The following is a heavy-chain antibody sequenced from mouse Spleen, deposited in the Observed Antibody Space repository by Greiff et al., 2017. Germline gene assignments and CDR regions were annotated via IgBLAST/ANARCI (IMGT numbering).Heavy chain of an antibody. CDR2: IDPENGDT. J-gene: IGHJ1*01. D-gene: IGHD1-2*01. Sequence: EVQLQQSGAELVRPGASVKLSCTASGFNIKDDYMHWVKQRPEQGLEWIGWIDPENGDTEYASKFQGKATITADTSSNTAYLQLSSLTSEDTAVYYCTGITTATGWYFDVWGAGTTVTVSS. V-gene: IGHV14-4*01. CDR1: GFNIKDDY. CDR3: TGITTATGWYFDV.